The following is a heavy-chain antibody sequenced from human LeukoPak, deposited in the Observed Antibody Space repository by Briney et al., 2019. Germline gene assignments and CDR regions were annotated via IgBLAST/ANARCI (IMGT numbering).Heavy chain of an antibody. J-gene: IGHJ4*02. CDR1: GHSIINSFY. Sequence: SETLSLTCTVSGHSIINSFYWGWIRQPPGKGLEWIGSIYHTGSTYYNPSLKSRVTISVDTPKNQFSLRLNSVTAADTAVYYCARGTTGTTGYFDYWGPGTLVTVSS. D-gene: IGHD1-1*01. CDR2: IYHTGST. CDR3: ARGTTGTTGYFDY. V-gene: IGHV4-38-2*02.